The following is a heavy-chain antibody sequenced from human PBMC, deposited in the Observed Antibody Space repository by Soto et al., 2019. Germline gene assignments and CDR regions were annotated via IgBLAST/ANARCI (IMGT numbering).Heavy chain of an antibody. Sequence: GGSLRLSCAASGFTFSSYAMSWVRQAPGKGLEWVSAISGSGGSTYYADSVKGRFTISRDNSKNTLYLQMNSLRAEDTAVYYCAKDHRHYGSGSEHYYYYYMDVWGKGTTVTVSS. J-gene: IGHJ6*03. CDR1: GFTFSSYA. CDR2: ISGSGGST. CDR3: AKDHRHYGSGSEHYYYYYMDV. V-gene: IGHV3-23*01. D-gene: IGHD3-10*01.